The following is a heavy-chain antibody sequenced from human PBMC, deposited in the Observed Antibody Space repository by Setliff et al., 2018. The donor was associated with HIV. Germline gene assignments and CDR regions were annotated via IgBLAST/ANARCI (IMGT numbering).Heavy chain of an antibody. V-gene: IGHV3-30*18. CDR3: ANPPRN. J-gene: IGHJ4*02. CDR2: ISYAGSNK. CDR1: GFTFSSYG. Sequence: GGSLRLSCAASGFTFSSYGMHWVRQAPGKGLEWGVVISYAGSNKYYAESVKGRFTIFRDNSKNTLYLQMNSLRAEDTAVYYCANPPRNWGQGTLVTVSS.